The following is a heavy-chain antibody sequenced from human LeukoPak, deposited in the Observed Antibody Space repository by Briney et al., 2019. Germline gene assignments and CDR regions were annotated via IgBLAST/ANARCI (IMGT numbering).Heavy chain of an antibody. D-gene: IGHD1-7*01. CDR2: IYYSGST. CDR3: ARQGYNWNYGNWFDP. V-gene: IGHV4-59*08. J-gene: IGHJ5*02. CDR1: GGSISSYY. Sequence: SETLSLTCTVSGGSISSYYWSWIRQPPGKGLEWIGYIYYSGSTNYNPSLKSRVTISVDTSKNQFSLKLSSVTAADTAVYYCARQGYNWNYGNWFDPWGQGTLVTVSS.